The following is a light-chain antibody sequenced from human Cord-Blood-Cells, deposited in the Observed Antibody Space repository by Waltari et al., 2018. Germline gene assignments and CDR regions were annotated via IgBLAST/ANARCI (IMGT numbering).Light chain of an antibody. CDR3: SSYTSSSTLV. CDR2: DVS. Sequence: SALTQPASVSGSPGQSITISCTRPSSDVGGYNYVPWYQQHPGKAPKLMIYDVSNRPSGVSNRFSGSKSGNTASLTISGLQAEDEADYYCSSYTSSSTLVFGGGTKLTVL. J-gene: IGLJ3*02. CDR1: SSDVGGYNY. V-gene: IGLV2-14*01.